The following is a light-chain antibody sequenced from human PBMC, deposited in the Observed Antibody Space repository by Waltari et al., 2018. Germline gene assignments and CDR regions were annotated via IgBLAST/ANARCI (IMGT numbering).Light chain of an antibody. J-gene: IGLJ2*01. CDR1: ALPSKH. V-gene: IGLV3-10*01. Sequence: SYELTQPPSVSVSPGQTARITCSGDALPSKHAYWYQQKSGQAPVLVMYEDSKRPPGIPERFSGSGSGTMATLTISGAQAEDEADYYCYSTDGSGNERVFGGGTKLTV. CDR3: YSTDGSGNERV. CDR2: EDS.